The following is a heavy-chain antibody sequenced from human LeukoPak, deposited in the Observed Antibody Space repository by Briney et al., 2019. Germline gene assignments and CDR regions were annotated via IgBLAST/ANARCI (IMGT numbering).Heavy chain of an antibody. Sequence: PSETLSLTCTGSGGSISPYYWSWIRQPPGKGLEWIGYVYYSWSTDYNPSLKSRVTVSIDTSKNQFSLQLTSVTAGDTAMFYCARSGYYYVKIDIWGQGIMVTVSS. CDR2: VYYSWST. D-gene: IGHD3-10*02. V-gene: IGHV4-59*08. CDR1: GGSISPYY. CDR3: ARSGYYYVKIDI. J-gene: IGHJ3*02.